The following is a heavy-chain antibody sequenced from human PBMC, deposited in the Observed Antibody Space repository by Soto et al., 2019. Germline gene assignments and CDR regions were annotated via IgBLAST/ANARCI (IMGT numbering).Heavy chain of an antibody. V-gene: IGHV3-9*01. D-gene: IGHD2-21*02. CDR3: VSSDIGLFDY. CDR1: GFTFDDFA. Sequence: EVQLVESGGGLVKPGRALRRSCAASGFTFDDFAMHWVRQAPGKGLEWVAGVSWNSHIIDYADSVHGRFTISRDNAKSSLYLQMNSLRPEDTAIYYCVSSDIGLFDYWCQGTLVTVSS. CDR2: VSWNSHII. J-gene: IGHJ4*02.